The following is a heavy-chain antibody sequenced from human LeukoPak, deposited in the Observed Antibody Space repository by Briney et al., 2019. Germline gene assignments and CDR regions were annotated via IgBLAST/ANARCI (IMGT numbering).Heavy chain of an antibody. J-gene: IGHJ4*02. D-gene: IGHD4-23*01. CDR3: AKGDGGLGFDC. CDR2: IWYDGSNK. Sequence: GGSLRLSCAASGFTFSSYGMHWVRQAPGKGLEWVAVIWYDGSNKYYADSVKGRFTISRDNSKNTLYLQMNSLRAEDTAVYYCAKGDGGLGFDCWGQGTLVTVSS. CDR1: GFTFSSYG. V-gene: IGHV3-33*06.